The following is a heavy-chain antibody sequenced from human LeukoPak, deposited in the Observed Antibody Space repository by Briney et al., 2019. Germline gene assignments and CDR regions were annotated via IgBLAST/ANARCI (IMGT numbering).Heavy chain of an antibody. CDR3: ARSESSGSSFDY. J-gene: IGHJ4*02. CDR2: IYYSGST. Sequence: PSETLSLTCTVSGGSISSYYWSWIRQPPGKGLEWIGYIYYSGSTNYNPSLKSRVTISVDTSKNQFSLRLSSVTAADTAVYYCARSESSGSSFDYWGQGTLVTVSS. CDR1: GGSISSYY. D-gene: IGHD1-26*01. V-gene: IGHV4-59*01.